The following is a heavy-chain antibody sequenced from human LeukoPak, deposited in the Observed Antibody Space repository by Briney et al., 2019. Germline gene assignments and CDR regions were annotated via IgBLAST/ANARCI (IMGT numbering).Heavy chain of an antibody. J-gene: IGHJ6*03. D-gene: IGHD2-2*02. V-gene: IGHV1-69*13. Sequence: ASVKVSCKASGGTFSSYAISWVRQAPGQGLEWMGGIIPIFGTANYAQKFQGRVTITADESTSTAYMELSSLRYEDTAVYYCARAWGYCSSTSCYTDDYYYYYYMDVWGKGTTVTVSS. CDR1: GGTFSSYA. CDR2: IIPIFGTA. CDR3: ARAWGYCSSTSCYTDDYYYYYYMDV.